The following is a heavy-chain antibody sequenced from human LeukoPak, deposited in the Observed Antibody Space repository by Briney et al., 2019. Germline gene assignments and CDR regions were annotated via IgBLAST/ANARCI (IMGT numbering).Heavy chain of an antibody. CDR2: INPNSGGT. CDR1: GYTFTGYY. CDR3: ARDRAPILTGYYRLDAFDI. V-gene: IGHV1-2*02. J-gene: IGHJ3*02. D-gene: IGHD3-9*01. Sequence: ASVKVSCKASGYTFTGYYIHWVRQAPGQGLEWMGWINPNSGGTNYAQKFQGRVTMTRDTSINTAYMELSRLRSDDTAVYYCARDRAPILTGYYRLDAFDIWGQGTMVTVSS.